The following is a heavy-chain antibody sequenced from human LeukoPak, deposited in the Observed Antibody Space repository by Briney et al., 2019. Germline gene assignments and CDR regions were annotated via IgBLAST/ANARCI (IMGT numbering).Heavy chain of an antibody. Sequence: SETLSLTCTVSGGSISSYYWSWIRQPPGKGLEWIGYIYYSGSTNYNSSLKSRVTISVDTSKNQFSLKLSSVTAADTAVYYCGAYDILTGSFDYWGQGTLVTVSS. CDR1: GGSISSYY. D-gene: IGHD3-9*01. CDR3: GAYDILTGSFDY. J-gene: IGHJ4*02. CDR2: IYYSGST. V-gene: IGHV4-59*08.